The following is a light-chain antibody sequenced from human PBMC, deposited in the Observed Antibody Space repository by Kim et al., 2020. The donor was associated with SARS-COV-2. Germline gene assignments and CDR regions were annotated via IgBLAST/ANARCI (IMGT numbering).Light chain of an antibody. CDR3: SSNAGNYNLL. V-gene: IGLV2-8*01. CDR2: EVT. J-gene: IGLJ2*01. Sequence: GQSVTISCTGTSSDVGGSNYVSWYQQYPGKAPKLMIYEVTKRPSGVPDRFSGSKSGNTASLTVSGLQADDEAEYYCSSNAGNYNLLFGGGTQLTVL. CDR1: SSDVGGSNY.